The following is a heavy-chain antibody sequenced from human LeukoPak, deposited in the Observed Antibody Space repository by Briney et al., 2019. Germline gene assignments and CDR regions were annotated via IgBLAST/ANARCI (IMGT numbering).Heavy chain of an antibody. CDR2: ISYDGSNK. V-gene: IGHV3-30*18. Sequence: PGRSLRPSCAASGFTFSSYGMHWVRQAPGKGLEWVAVISYDGSNKYYADSVKGRFTISRDNSKNTLYLQMNSLRAEDTAVYYCAKENIWDYEXXFDPWGQGTLVTVSS. J-gene: IGHJ5*02. CDR3: AKENIWDYEXXFDP. CDR1: GFTFSSYG. D-gene: IGHD3-22*01.